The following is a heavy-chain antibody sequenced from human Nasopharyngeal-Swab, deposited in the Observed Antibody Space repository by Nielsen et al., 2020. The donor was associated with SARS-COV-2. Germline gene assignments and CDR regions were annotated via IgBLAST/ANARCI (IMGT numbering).Heavy chain of an antibody. CDR3: AKVARDIVVVPAAMKAYYYYGMDV. Sequence: VRQAQGKGLEWVSAISGSGGSTYYADSVKGRFTISRDNSKNTLYLQMNSLRAEDTAVYYCAKVARDIVVVPAAMKAYYYYGMDVWGQGTTVTVSS. J-gene: IGHJ6*02. V-gene: IGHV3-23*01. CDR2: ISGSGGST. D-gene: IGHD2-2*01.